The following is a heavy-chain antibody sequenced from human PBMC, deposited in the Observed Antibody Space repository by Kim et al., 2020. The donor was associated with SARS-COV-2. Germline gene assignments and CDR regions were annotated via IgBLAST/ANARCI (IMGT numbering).Heavy chain of an antibody. CDR1: GFTFSSYG. D-gene: IGHD5-12*01. CDR2: ISYDGSNK. CDR3: ARDEFCGYSGYDFSRYSSGCEGLFDY. Sequence: GGSLRLSCAASGFTFSSYGMHWVRQAPGKGLEWVAVISYDGSNKYYADSVKGRFTISRDNSKNTLYLQMNSLRAEDTAVYYCARDEFCGYSGYDFSRYSSGCEGLFDYWGQGTLVTVSS. J-gene: IGHJ4*02. V-gene: IGHV3-33*05.